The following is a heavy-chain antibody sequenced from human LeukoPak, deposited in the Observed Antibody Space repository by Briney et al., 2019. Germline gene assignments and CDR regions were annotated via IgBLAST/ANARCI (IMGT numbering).Heavy chain of an antibody. Sequence: SETLSLTCTVSSGSISSSNYYWSWIRQPAGKGLEWIGRISTIGSTNYNPSLNSRVTISIDTSKNQFSLKLSSVTAADTAVYYCARGGSGSYYSPYYFDYWGQGTLVTVSS. J-gene: IGHJ4*02. CDR3: ARGGSGSYYSPYYFDY. D-gene: IGHD3-10*01. CDR1: SGSISSSNYY. CDR2: ISTIGST. V-gene: IGHV4-61*02.